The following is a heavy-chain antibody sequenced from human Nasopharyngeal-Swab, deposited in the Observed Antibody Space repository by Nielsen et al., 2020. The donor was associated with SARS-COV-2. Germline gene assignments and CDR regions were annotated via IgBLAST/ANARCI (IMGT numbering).Heavy chain of an antibody. D-gene: IGHD6-13*01. Sequence: SETLSLTCTVSGGSVSSANWWSWVRQPPGKGLEWIGDMYHSGSTAYNPSLKSRVTISVDKSKNQLSLKVFSVTAADTGVYYCARDGSAAGAMIAFDIWGQGTMVTVSS. CDR3: ARDGSAAGAMIAFDI. V-gene: IGHV4-4*02. CDR2: MYHSGST. CDR1: GGSVSSANW. J-gene: IGHJ3*02.